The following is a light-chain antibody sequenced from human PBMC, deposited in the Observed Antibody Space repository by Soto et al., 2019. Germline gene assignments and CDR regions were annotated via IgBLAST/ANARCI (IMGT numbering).Light chain of an antibody. CDR1: QSISSY. CDR2: AAS. V-gene: IGKV1-39*01. CDR3: QPSYSTPRT. Sequence: DIQMTQSPSSLSASVGDRVTITCRASQSISSYLNWYQQKPGKAPKLLIYAASSLQSGVPSRFNGSGSGTDFPLTISSLQTEDFSTYFRQPSYSTPRTFGQGTKVEIK. J-gene: IGKJ1*01.